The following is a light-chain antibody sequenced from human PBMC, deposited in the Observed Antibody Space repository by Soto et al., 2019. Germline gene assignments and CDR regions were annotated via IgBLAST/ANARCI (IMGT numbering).Light chain of an antibody. CDR2: STS. V-gene: IGLV7-43*01. CDR1: TGAVTNTNY. Sequence: QAVVTQETSLTVSPGGTVTITCASSTGAVTNTNYPNWFQQKPGQAPKSLIHSTSIKHSWTPARFSGSLIGGKAALTLSAVQHEDEAEYYCLLYSGNTQVFGGGTKLTVL. J-gene: IGLJ3*02. CDR3: LLYSGNTQV.